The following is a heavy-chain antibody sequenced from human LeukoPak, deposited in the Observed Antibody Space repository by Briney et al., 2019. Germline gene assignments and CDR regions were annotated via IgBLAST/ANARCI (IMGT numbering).Heavy chain of an antibody. V-gene: IGHV3-23*01. CDR2: ISGSGGST. CDR3: ARADRYCSGGSCYSDY. J-gene: IGHJ4*02. Sequence: PGGSLRLSCAASGFTFSSYAMSWVRQAPGKGLEWVSAISGSGGSTYYADSVKGRFTISRDNAKNSLYLKMNSLRAEDTAVYYCARADRYCSGGSCYSDYWGQGTLVTVSS. CDR1: GFTFSSYA. D-gene: IGHD2-15*01.